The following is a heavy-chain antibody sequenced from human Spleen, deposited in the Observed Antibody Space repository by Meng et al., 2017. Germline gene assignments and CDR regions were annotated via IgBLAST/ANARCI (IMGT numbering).Heavy chain of an antibody. V-gene: IGHV4-34*01. CDR3: VYFWSGYFT. D-gene: IGHD3-3*01. CDR1: GGSFSGYY. J-gene: IGHJ5*02. Sequence: QVQLQQSGAGLLKPSETLSLTCAVYGGSFSGYYWSWIRQPPGKGLEWIGEINHSGSTNYNPSLKSRVTISVDTSKNQISLRLTSVIAADTAVYYCVYFWSGYFTSGQGTLVTVSS. CDR2: INHSGST.